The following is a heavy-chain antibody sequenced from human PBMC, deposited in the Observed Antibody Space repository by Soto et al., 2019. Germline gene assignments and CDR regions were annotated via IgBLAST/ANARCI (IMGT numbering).Heavy chain of an antibody. CDR2: IIPIFGTA. J-gene: IGHJ4*02. D-gene: IGHD6-19*01. Sequence: QVQLVQSGAEVKKPGSSVKVSCKASGGTFSSYAISWVRQAPGQGLEWMGGIIPIFGTANYAQKFQGRVTITADESTSTAYMELSSLRSEDTAVYYCARGRVSGWRYYFDYWGQGTLVTVSS. CDR1: GGTFSSYA. V-gene: IGHV1-69*12. CDR3: ARGRVSGWRYYFDY.